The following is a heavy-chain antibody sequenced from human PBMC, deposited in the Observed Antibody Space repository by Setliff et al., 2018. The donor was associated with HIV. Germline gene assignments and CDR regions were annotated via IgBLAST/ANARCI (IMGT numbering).Heavy chain of an antibody. D-gene: IGHD6-6*01. V-gene: IGHV3-23*01. CDR3: ARYEYSSSPAFDY. Sequence: GWSLRLSCAASGFTFDDYAMSWVRQAPGKGLEWVSTISGSGGSTYYADSVKGRFTISRDNSKNTLYLQMNSLRAEHTAVYYCARYEYSSSPAFDYWGQGTLVTVSS. CDR2: ISGSGGST. CDR1: GFTFDDYA. J-gene: IGHJ4*02.